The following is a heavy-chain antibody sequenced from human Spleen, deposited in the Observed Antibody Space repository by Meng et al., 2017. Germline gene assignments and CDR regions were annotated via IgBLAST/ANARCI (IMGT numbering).Heavy chain of an antibody. Sequence: QVPLPQGGAGLLKPSETLSRTCAVYGGSLSVYYWNWIRQPPGKGLEWIGEINHSGSTNYNPSLESRATISVDTSQNNLSLKLSSVTAADSAVYYCARGPTTMAHDFDYWGQGTLVTVSS. CDR2: INHSGST. D-gene: IGHD4-11*01. CDR1: GGSLSVYY. V-gene: IGHV4-34*01. J-gene: IGHJ4*02. CDR3: ARGPTTMAHDFDY.